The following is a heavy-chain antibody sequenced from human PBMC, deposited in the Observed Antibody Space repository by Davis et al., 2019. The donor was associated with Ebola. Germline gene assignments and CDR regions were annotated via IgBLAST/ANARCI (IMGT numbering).Heavy chain of an antibody. J-gene: IGHJ4*02. CDR3: VLQLTNFDY. CDR2: ISPESYSK. D-gene: IGHD1-1*01. V-gene: IGHV3-23*01. CDR1: GFTFSHFS. Sequence: PGGSLRLSCATSGFTFSHFSMTWVRLVLGKGLEWVASISPESYSKSYADSVKGRYTISRDNSKNTLYLQMTSLRGDDTAVYYCVLQLTNFDYWGQGTLVTVSS.